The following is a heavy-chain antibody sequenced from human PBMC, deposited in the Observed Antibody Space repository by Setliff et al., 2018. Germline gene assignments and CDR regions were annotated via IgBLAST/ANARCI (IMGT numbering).Heavy chain of an antibody. CDR2: ISWDGTKT. Sequence: GGSLRLSCVASGYTFSSYAIHWVRQAPGKGLEWVALISWDGTKTSYADSVKGRFAISRDNSKSTLYLQMNNLRAEDTAVYFCARDGSVRGVDEYFDYWGQGTLVTVSS. J-gene: IGHJ4*02. D-gene: IGHD1-26*01. V-gene: IGHV3-30*09. CDR1: GYTFSSYA. CDR3: ARDGSVRGVDEYFDY.